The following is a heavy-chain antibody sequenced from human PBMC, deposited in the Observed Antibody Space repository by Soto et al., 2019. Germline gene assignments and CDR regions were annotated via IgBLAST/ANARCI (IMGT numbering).Heavy chain of an antibody. CDR3: ARDGAGDGLDY. Sequence: QVQLVQSGAEVKKPGSSVKVSCKASGGTFSSYTVSWVRQAPRQGLEWMGGIMPIFGTVSYAQKFQGRVTITADESTSTAYMELSSLTSDDTAFYYCARDGAGDGLDYWGQGTLVTVSS. V-gene: IGHV1-69*01. J-gene: IGHJ4*02. D-gene: IGHD7-27*01. CDR2: IMPIFGTV. CDR1: GGTFSSYT.